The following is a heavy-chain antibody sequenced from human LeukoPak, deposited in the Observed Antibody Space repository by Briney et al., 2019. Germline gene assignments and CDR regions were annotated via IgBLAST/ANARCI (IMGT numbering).Heavy chain of an antibody. CDR3: ARVGFEDGYNFGYFDY. CDR1: GDSFSYFY. Sequence: SETLSLTCTVSGDSFSYFYWSWIRQPPGKGLEWIGYIYYSGSTNYNPSLKSRVTISVDTSKNQFSLKLSSVTAADTAVYYCARVGFEDGYNFGYFDYWGQGTLVTVSS. CDR2: IYYSGST. J-gene: IGHJ4*02. D-gene: IGHD5-24*01. V-gene: IGHV4-59*01.